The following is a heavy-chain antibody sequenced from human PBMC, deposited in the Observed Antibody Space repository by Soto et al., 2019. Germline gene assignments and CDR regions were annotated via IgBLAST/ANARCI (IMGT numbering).Heavy chain of an antibody. V-gene: IGHV4-30-4*01. J-gene: IGHJ5*02. CDR2: IYDSGST. D-gene: IGHD2-8*01. Sequence: QVQLQESGPGLVKPSHTLSLTCTVSGGSISSGDYYWSWIRQPPGKALEWIGYIYDSGSTYYNSSFKGRVNITLATSKNQVSRKLTSVTAADTAVYYCARDNGVGPWGQGTLVTVSS. CDR3: ARDNGVGP. CDR1: GGSISSGDYY.